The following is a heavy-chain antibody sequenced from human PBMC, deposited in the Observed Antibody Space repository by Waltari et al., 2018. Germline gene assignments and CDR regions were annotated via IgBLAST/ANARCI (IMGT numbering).Heavy chain of an antibody. CDR2: IQSKAYGGTT. CDR1: GFTFGDYA. CDR3: TRAPERWELPPDAFDI. Sequence: EVQLVESGGGLVQQGRSLRLSCTASGFTFGDYAMSWVRQAPGKGLEWVGFIQSKAYGGTTEYAASVKGRFTISRDDSKSIAYLQMNSLKTEDTAVYYCTRAPERWELPPDAFDIWGQGTMVTVSS. D-gene: IGHD1-26*01. J-gene: IGHJ3*02. V-gene: IGHV3-49*04.